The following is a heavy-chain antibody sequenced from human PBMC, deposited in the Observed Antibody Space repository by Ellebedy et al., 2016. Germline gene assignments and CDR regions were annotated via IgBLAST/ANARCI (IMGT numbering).Heavy chain of an antibody. CDR2: IYYSGST. V-gene: IGHV4-61*08. CDR1: GGSISSGGYY. CDR3: ARVPPEVVAKGYAFDI. Sequence: SETLSLTCTVSGGSISSGGYYWTWIRQPPGKGLEWIGYIYYSGSTNYNPSLQSRVTISVDTSKNQFSLRLNSVTAADTAVYYCARVPPEVVAKGYAFDIWGLGTMVTVSS. D-gene: IGHD3-22*01. J-gene: IGHJ3*02.